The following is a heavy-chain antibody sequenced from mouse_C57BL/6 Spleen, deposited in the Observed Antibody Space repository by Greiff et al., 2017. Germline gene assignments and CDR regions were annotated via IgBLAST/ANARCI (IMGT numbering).Heavy chain of an antibody. V-gene: IGHV2-2*01. CDR2: IWSGVST. Sequence: QVQLKESGPGLVQPSQSLSITCTVSGFSLTSSGVHWVRQSPGKGLEWLGVIWSGVSTDYNAAFISRLSISKDNSQSQVFFKMNSLQADDTAIYYCAREGGYDYAMDYWGQGTSVTVSS. CDR1: GFSLTSSG. CDR3: AREGGYDYAMDY. J-gene: IGHJ4*01. D-gene: IGHD2-2*01.